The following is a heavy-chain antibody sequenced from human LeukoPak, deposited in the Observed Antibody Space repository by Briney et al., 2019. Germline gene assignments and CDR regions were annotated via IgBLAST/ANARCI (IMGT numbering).Heavy chain of an antibody. CDR1: GDSISTSNYY. CDR3: AGARQFRSGYIDAFDI. CDR2: IYYSGNT. V-gene: IGHV4-39*07. Sequence: SETLSLTCTVSGDSISTSNYYWAWIRQPPGKGLEWIGTIYYSGNTYHNPSLMGRVTISVDTSKNQFSLKLSSVTAADTAVYYCAGARQFRSGYIDAFDIWGLGTMVTVSS. D-gene: IGHD5-18*01. J-gene: IGHJ3*02.